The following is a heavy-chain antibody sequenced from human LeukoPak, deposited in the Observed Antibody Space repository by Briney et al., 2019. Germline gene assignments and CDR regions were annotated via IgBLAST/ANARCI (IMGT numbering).Heavy chain of an antibody. CDR2: INPDSGGT. CDR1: GYTFTGYY. Sequence: ASVKVSCKASGYTFTGYYLHWVRQAPGQGLEWMGRINPDSGGTNYAQKFQGRVTMTRDTSISTAYMELSRLRSDDTAVYYCARLYCSNDVCSSFDYWGQGTLVTVSS. CDR3: ARLYCSNDVCSSFDY. V-gene: IGHV1-2*06. J-gene: IGHJ4*02. D-gene: IGHD2-8*01.